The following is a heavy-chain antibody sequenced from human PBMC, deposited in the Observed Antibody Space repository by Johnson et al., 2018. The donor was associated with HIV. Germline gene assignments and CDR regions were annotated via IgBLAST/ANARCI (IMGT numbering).Heavy chain of an antibody. Sequence: VQLVESGGGVVQPGMSLRLSCAASGFTFSTYWMSWVRQAPGKGLEWVGSIKQDGSESYYVDSVKGRFTISRDNAKNSLYLQMNSLRAEDTAVYYCARDSRISLIVVVSRGGFDIWGQGTMVTVSS. D-gene: IGHD3-22*01. CDR2: IKQDGSES. CDR1: GFTFSTYW. CDR3: ARDSRISLIVVVSRGGFDI. J-gene: IGHJ3*02. V-gene: IGHV3-7*01.